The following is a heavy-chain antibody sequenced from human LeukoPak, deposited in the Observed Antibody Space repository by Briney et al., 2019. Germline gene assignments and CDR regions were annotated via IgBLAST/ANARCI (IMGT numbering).Heavy chain of an antibody. Sequence: GGSLRLSCAASGFTFSSYVMSWVRQAPGKGLEWVSGISGSGGSTYYADSVKGRFTISRDNSKNTLYLQMNSLRAEDTAVYYCARDQEGFDYWGQGTLVTVSS. CDR2: ISGSGGST. J-gene: IGHJ4*02. CDR1: GFTFSSYV. V-gene: IGHV3-23*01. CDR3: ARDQEGFDY.